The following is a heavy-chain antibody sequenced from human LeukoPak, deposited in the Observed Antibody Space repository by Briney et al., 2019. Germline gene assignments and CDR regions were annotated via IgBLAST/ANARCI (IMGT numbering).Heavy chain of an antibody. CDR2: ISSSDSAT. D-gene: IGHD2-15*01. V-gene: IGHV3-48*03. CDR1: GFTLSTYE. CDR3: ARAVSSSTRAFDI. J-gene: IGHJ3*02. Sequence: GGSLRLSCAASGFTLSTYEMTWVRQAPGKGLEWVSFISSSDSATFYADSVRGRFTIFRNTAKNSLYLQMNNLRGEDTAVYYCARAVSSSTRAFDIGGQGTMVAV.